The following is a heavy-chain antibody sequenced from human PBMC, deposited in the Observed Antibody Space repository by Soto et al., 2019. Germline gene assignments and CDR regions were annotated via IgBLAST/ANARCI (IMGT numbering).Heavy chain of an antibody. D-gene: IGHD2-8*02. V-gene: IGHV3-30*18. CDR1: GFIYSSCA. CDR3: VKDRSDTWSFDN. Sequence: QVQLVESGGGVVQPGRSLRLSCSASGFIYSSCAMHWVRQVPGKGLEWLAVVSHDGTLYPYADSVRGRFTISRDTSRNMLYLQMNSLRPDDTAVYYCVKDRSDTWSFDNWGQGTLVTVSS. J-gene: IGHJ4*02. CDR2: VSHDGTLY.